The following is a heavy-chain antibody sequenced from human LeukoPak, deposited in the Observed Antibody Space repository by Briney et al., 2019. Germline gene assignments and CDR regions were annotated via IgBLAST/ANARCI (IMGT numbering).Heavy chain of an antibody. Sequence: PGGSLRLSCAASGFTFSSYEMNWVRQAPGKGLEWVSYISSSGSTIYYADSVKGRITISRDNAKNSLYLQMNSLRAEDTAVYYCARRELRYFDWLRAFDIWGQGTMVTVSS. J-gene: IGHJ3*02. V-gene: IGHV3-48*03. D-gene: IGHD3-9*01. CDR3: ARRELRYFDWLRAFDI. CDR1: GFTFSSYE. CDR2: ISSSGSTI.